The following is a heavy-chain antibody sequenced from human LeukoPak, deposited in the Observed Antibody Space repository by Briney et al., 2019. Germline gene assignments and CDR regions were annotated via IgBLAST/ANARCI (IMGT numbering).Heavy chain of an antibody. CDR1: GGSISSSSYY. CDR3: ATIGHWFRSTDH. Sequence: SETLSLTCTVSGGSISSSSYYWGWIRQPPGKGLEWIGSIYYSGSTYYNPSLKSRVTLSVDTSKNQFSLNLASVTAADTAVYYRATIGHWFRSTDHWGQGTLVTVSS. CDR2: IYYSGST. D-gene: IGHD5/OR15-5a*01. V-gene: IGHV4-39*01. J-gene: IGHJ4*02.